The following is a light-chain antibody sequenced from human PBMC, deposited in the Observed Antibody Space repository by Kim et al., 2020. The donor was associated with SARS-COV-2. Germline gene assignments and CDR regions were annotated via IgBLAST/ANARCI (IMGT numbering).Light chain of an antibody. J-gene: IGKJ1*01. CDR1: QSLLHSNGYNY. CDR3: MQALQTPWT. V-gene: IGKV2-28*01. Sequence: DIVMTQSPLSLPVTPGEPASISCRSSQSLLHSNGYNYLDWYLQKPGQSPQLLIYLGSNRASGVPDRFSGSGSGTDFTLKISRVEAEDVGFYYCMQALQTPWTFGQGTKLEI. CDR2: LGS.